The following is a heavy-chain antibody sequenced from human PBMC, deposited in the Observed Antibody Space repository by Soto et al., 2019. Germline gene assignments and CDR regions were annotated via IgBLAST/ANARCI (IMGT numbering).Heavy chain of an antibody. CDR2: IWYDGSNK. D-gene: IGHD2-15*01. V-gene: IGHV3-33*01. CDR3: ARDGGRGAFDI. CDR1: GFTFSSYG. Sequence: ESGGGVVQPGRSLRLSCAASGFTFSSYGMHWVRQAPGKGLEWVAVIWYDGSNKYYADSVKGRFTISRDNSKNTLYLQMNSLRAEDTAVYYCARDGGRGAFDIWGQGTMVTVSS. J-gene: IGHJ3*02.